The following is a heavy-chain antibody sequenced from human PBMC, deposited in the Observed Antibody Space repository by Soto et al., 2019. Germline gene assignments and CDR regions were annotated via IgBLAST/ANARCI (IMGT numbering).Heavy chain of an antibody. J-gene: IGHJ6*02. V-gene: IGHV1-69*01. D-gene: IGHD3-9*01. CDR1: GGTFSSYA. Sequence: QVQLVQSGAEVKQPGSSVKVSCKASGGTFSSYAISWVRQAPGQGLEWMGGIIPIFGTANYAQKFQGRVTITADESTSTAYMELSSLRSEDTAVYYCARHILTGYPGPYYYYGMDVWGQGTTVTVSS. CDR3: ARHILTGYPGPYYYYGMDV. CDR2: IIPIFGTA.